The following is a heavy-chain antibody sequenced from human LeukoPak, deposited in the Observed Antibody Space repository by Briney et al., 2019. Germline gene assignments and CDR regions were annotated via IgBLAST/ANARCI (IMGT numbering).Heavy chain of an antibody. D-gene: IGHD3-10*01. Sequence: GGSLRLSCGASGFTFSNYGMLWVRQAPGQGLEWVSSITSSSSYIYYTDSAKGRFTISRDNAKNSLYLQMNSLRAEDTAVYYCATDLIHYYGSGAKTWGQGTLVTVSS. CDR2: ITSSSSYI. J-gene: IGHJ5*02. CDR1: GFTFSNYG. V-gene: IGHV3-21*01. CDR3: ATDLIHYYGSGAKT.